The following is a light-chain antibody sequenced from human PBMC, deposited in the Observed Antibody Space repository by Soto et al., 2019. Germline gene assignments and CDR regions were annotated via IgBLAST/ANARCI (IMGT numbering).Light chain of an antibody. V-gene: IGKV3-20*01. Sequence: EIVLTQSPGTLSLSPGERATLSCRASQSVSSSYLAWYQHKPGQAPRLLIYGTSSRATGIPERFSGSGSGTDFTLTISRLEPEDFAVYYCQQYGSSPLTFGEGTRLEIK. CDR3: QQYGSSPLT. CDR2: GTS. J-gene: IGKJ5*01. CDR1: QSVSSSY.